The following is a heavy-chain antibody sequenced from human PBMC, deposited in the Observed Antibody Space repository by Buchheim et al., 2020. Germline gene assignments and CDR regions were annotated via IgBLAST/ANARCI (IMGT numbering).Heavy chain of an antibody. Sequence: EVQLVESGGGLVQPGESLRLSCAASGFTFRNYWMHWVRQAPGKGLVWVARINGEGSSSSYADSVKGRFTISRDNAKNTMFLQMNSLTAEDTAVYYCARTYYDSSGHYFNGLDVWGQGTT. CDR1: GFTFRNYW. CDR2: INGEGSSS. J-gene: IGHJ6*02. V-gene: IGHV3-74*01. D-gene: IGHD3-22*01. CDR3: ARTYYDSSGHYFNGLDV.